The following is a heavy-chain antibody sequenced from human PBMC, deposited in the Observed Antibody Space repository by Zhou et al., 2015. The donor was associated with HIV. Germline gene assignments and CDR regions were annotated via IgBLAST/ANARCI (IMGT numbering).Heavy chain of an antibody. D-gene: IGHD4-17*01. Sequence: QVQLVQSGAEVKKPGSSVKVSCKASGGTFSSYAISWVRQAPGQGLEWMGGIIPIFGTANYAQKFQGRVTITADESTSTAYMELSSLRSEDTAVYYCARATLNDYGDRNGDAFDIWGQGTMVTVSS. CDR1: GGTFSSYA. CDR2: IIPIFGTA. V-gene: IGHV1-69*01. J-gene: IGHJ3*02. CDR3: ARATLNDYGDRNGDAFDI.